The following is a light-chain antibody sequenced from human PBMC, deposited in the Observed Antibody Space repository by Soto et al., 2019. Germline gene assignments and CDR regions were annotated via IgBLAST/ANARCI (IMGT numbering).Light chain of an antibody. Sequence: QSVLTQPPSVSGAPGQRVTISCTGSSSNIGTTYHVHWYQQFPGGAPKLLIYGNTNRPSGVPDRFSGSKSGTSASLAITGLQAEYEADYYCQSYDSRLSGWVFGGGTKLTVL. J-gene: IGLJ3*02. CDR2: GNT. CDR1: SSNIGTTYH. CDR3: QSYDSRLSGWV. V-gene: IGLV1-40*01.